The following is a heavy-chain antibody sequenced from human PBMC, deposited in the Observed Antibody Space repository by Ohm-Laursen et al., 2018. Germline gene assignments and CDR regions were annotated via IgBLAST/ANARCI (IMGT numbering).Heavy chain of an antibody. V-gene: IGHV3-21*01. D-gene: IGHD6-13*01. CDR3: ATADSSSWYYFDY. CDR1: GFTFRDYA. J-gene: IGHJ4*02. CDR2: ISSSSTYI. Sequence: SLRLSCAASGFTFRDYAMSWVRQAPGKGLEWVSSISSSSTYIYYADSVKGRFIISRDNAKNSLYLQMNSLRAEDTAVYYCATADSSSWYYFDYWGQGTLVTVSS.